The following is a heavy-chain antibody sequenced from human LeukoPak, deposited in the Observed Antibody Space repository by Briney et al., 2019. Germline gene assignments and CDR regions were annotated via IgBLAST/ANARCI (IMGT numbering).Heavy chain of an antibody. Sequence: SETLSLTCTVSGGFISSYYWSWIRQPPGKGLEWIGYIYTSGSTNYNPSLKSRVAISVDTSKNQFSLKLSSVTAADTAVYYCARSGSSYYYYYMDVWGKGTTVTVSS. CDR2: IYTSGST. CDR1: GGFISSYY. CDR3: ARSGSSYYYYYMDV. V-gene: IGHV4-4*09. D-gene: IGHD6-6*01. J-gene: IGHJ6*03.